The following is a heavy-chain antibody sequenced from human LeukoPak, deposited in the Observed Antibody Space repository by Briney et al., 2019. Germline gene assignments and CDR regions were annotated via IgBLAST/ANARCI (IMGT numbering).Heavy chain of an antibody. CDR2: IYYRGTT. D-gene: IGHD3-3*01. CDR1: GGSISSSSYY. Sequence: SETLSLTCTVSGGSISSSSYYWGWIRQRPGKGLEWIGSIYYRGTTYYNPSLKSRVTISVDTSKNQFSLNMSSVTAADTAVYYCARSPQLLLSSSNWFDPWGQGTLVPVSS. V-gene: IGHV4-39*01. CDR3: ARSPQLLLSSSNWFDP. J-gene: IGHJ5*02.